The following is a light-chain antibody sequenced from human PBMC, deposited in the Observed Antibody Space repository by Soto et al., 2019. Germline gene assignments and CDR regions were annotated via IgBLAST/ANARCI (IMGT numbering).Light chain of an antibody. CDR2: EAS. V-gene: IGKV3-11*01. CDR3: QQYYSTPFA. Sequence: VLTQSPGTLSLSPGERATLSCRASQRVNRYLAWYQQRPGQAPRLLIYEASNRATGIPARFSGSGSETDFTLTISSLEPEDSAVYYCQQYYSTPFAFGGGTKVEIK. CDR1: QRVNRY. J-gene: IGKJ4*01.